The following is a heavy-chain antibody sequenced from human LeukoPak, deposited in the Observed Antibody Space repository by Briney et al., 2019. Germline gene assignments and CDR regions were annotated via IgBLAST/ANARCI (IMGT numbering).Heavy chain of an antibody. CDR2: ISKDGSNK. CDR1: GFTFSSHA. V-gene: IGHV3-30-3*01. J-gene: IGHJ4*02. CDR3: ARERGSSSLDC. D-gene: IGHD3-10*01. Sequence: TGGSLRLSCAASGFTFSSHAMHWVRQAPGKGLEWMTFISKDGSNKDYIGAVKGRFTISRDNSKNTLYLQMNSLRVEDTAVYYCARERGSSSLDCWGQGTLVTVSS.